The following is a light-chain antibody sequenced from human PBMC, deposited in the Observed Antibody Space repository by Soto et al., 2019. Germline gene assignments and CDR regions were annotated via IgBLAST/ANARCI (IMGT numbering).Light chain of an antibody. CDR1: NIGSKS. V-gene: IGLV3-21*02. J-gene: IGLJ1*01. CDR2: DDN. CDR3: QVWDSSSDHYV. Sequence: SYELTQPPSVSVAPGQTAKITCGGNNIGSKSVHWYQQKPGQAPVLVAYDDNDRPSGIPERFSGSNSGNMATLTISRVEAGDEADYYCQVWDSSSDHYVFGTGTKLTVL.